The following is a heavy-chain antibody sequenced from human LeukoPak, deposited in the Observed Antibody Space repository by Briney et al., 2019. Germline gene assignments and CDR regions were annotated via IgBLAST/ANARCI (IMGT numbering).Heavy chain of an antibody. CDR2: IYYSGST. CDR3: ARGYYYDSSGYYFDY. Sequence: PSETLSLTCTVSGGSISSSSYYWGWIRQPPGKGLEWIGSIYYSGSTYYNPSLKSRVTISVDTSKNQFPLKLSSVTAADTAVYYCARGYYYDSSGYYFDYWGQGTLVTVSS. CDR1: GGSISSSSYY. D-gene: IGHD3-22*01. V-gene: IGHV4-39*06. J-gene: IGHJ4*02.